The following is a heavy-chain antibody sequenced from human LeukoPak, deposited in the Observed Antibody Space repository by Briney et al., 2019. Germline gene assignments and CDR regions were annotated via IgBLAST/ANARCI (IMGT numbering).Heavy chain of an antibody. CDR1: GFTFSDYY. CDR3: TRDALTYYYDSSGYYSLDY. Sequence: GGSLRLSCAASGFTFSDYYMSWIRQAPGKGLEWVSYISSSGSTIYYADSVKGRFTISRDNAKNSLYLQMNSLKTEDTAVYYCTRDALTYYYDSSGYYSLDYWGQGTLVTASS. J-gene: IGHJ4*02. D-gene: IGHD3-22*01. CDR2: ISSSGSTI. V-gene: IGHV3-11*01.